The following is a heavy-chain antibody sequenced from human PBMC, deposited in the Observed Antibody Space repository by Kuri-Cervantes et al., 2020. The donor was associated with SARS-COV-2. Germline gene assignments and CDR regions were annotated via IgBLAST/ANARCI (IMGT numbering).Heavy chain of an antibody. D-gene: IGHD3-16*01. CDR3: ARGAANYYYMDV. Sequence: LKLSCVASGFTFSNHVIHWVRPAPGKGLEWVAVILYYGEYEYYAGSVEGRFTISRDNSKKKTSLHMNSLRAEDTAMYYCARGAANYYYMDVWGKGTTVTVSS. CDR2: ILYYGEYE. V-gene: IGHV3-33*08. CDR1: GFTFSNHV. J-gene: IGHJ6*03.